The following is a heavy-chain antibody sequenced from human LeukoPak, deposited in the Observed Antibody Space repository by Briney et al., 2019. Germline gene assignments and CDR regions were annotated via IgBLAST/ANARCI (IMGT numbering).Heavy chain of an antibody. V-gene: IGHV4-34*01. CDR2: INHSGST. Sequence: SETLSLTCAVYGGSFSGYYWSWIRQPPGKGLEWIGEINHSGSTNYNPSLKSRVTISVDTSKNQFSLKLSSVTAADTAVYYCARDSSSSWLLDYWGQGTLVTVSS. J-gene: IGHJ4*02. CDR3: ARDSSSSWLLDY. CDR1: GGSFSGYY. D-gene: IGHD6-13*01.